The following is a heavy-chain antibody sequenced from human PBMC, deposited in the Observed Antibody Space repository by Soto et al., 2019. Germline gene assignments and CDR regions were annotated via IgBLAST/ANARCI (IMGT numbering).Heavy chain of an antibody. CDR3: ARSYNSGWPPNFNY. V-gene: IGHV4-59*01. D-gene: IGHD6-19*01. Sequence: SETLSLTCTVSGGSISRYHWSWIRQPPGKGLDWIGYISHTESTNYNPSLKSRVTISVDTSKNQFSLNLRSVTAADMAVYYCARSYNSGWPPNFNYWGQGTLVTVSS. CDR2: ISHTEST. CDR1: GGSISRYH. J-gene: IGHJ4*02.